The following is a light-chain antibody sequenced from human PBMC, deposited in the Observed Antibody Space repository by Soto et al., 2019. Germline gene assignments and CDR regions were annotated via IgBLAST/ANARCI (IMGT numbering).Light chain of an antibody. Sequence: QSALTQPASVSGFPGQSITISCTGTSSDVGGYNYVSWYQHHPGKAPKLMIYDVSSRPSGVSNRFSGSKSGNTASLIISALQAEDEADYYCSTYTSTGTRVFGGGTKLTVL. CDR2: DVS. CDR3: STYTSTGTRV. V-gene: IGLV2-14*01. J-gene: IGLJ2*01. CDR1: SSDVGGYNY.